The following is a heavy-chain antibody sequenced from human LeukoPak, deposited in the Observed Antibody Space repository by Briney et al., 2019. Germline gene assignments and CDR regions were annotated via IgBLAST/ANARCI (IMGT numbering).Heavy chain of an antibody. V-gene: IGHV4-39*07. D-gene: IGHD1-26*01. Sequence: PSETLSLTCSVSGGSIRSSDDYWGFVRQTPGKGLEWMGSIYYTGSSHYNPSLKSRATISVDTSKNQFSLKLTSVTAADTAVYCCARCGGSYYAFDIWGQGTMVTVSS. CDR2: IYYTGSS. CDR3: ARCGGSYYAFDI. CDR1: GGSIRSSDDY. J-gene: IGHJ3*02.